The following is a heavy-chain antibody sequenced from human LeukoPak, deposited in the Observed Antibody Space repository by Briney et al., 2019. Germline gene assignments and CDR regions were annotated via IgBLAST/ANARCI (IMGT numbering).Heavy chain of an antibody. Sequence: SETLSLTCTVSGGSISSYYWSWIRQPPGKGLEWIGYIYYSGSTNYNPSLKGRVTISVDTSKNQFSLKLSSVTAADTAVYYCARDRPYDFLPSDPWGQGTLVTVSS. CDR1: GGSISSYY. CDR2: IYYSGST. V-gene: IGHV4-59*12. CDR3: ARDRPYDFLPSDP. D-gene: IGHD3-3*01. J-gene: IGHJ5*02.